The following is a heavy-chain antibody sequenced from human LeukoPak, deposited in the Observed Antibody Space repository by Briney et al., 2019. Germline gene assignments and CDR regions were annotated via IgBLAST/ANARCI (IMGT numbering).Heavy chain of an antibody. D-gene: IGHD3-9*01. V-gene: IGHV3-23*01. CDR2: VTSGGST. Sequence: HPGGSLRLSCVASGFTFNNYAMSWVRQAPGKGLEWVSAVTSGGSTYNADSVKGRFTISRDDSKNMLYLQMNSLRAEDTAVYYCAKGQTYYDTLTGYPRYYYYGMDVWGQGTTVTVAS. CDR1: GFTFNNYA. J-gene: IGHJ6*02. CDR3: AKGQTYYDTLTGYPRYYYYGMDV.